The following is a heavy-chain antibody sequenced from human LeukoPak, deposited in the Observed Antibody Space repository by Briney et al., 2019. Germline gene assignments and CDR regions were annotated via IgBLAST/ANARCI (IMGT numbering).Heavy chain of an antibody. D-gene: IGHD7-27*01. J-gene: IGHJ4*02. CDR2: IYYSGTT. CDR3: ATGPPLGPGF. CDR1: GGSISSGDYY. Sequence: PSETLSLTCTVSGGSISSGDYYWSWIRQPPEKGLEWIGSIYYSGTTYFNPSLKSRITISIDTSKNQFSLKLTSVTAADTAVYYCATGPPLGPGFWGQGTPVTVSS. V-gene: IGHV4-39*01.